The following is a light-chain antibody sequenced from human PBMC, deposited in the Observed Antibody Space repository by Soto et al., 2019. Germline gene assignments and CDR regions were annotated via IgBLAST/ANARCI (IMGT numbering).Light chain of an antibody. CDR3: SSYTSASTPLV. Sequence: ALTQPASVSGSPGQSITISCTGTGSDVGGYNYVSWYQQHPGKAPKVMIYDISNRPSGVSNRFSGSKSGNTASLTISGLQAEDEADYYCSSYTSASTPLVFGGGTKVTVL. CDR2: DIS. V-gene: IGLV2-14*01. J-gene: IGLJ2*01. CDR1: GSDVGGYNY.